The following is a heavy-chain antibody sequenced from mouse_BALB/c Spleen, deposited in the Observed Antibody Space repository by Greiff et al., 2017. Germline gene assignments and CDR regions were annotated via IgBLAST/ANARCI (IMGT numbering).Heavy chain of an antibody. Sequence: EVQGVESGGGLVQPGGSLKLSCAASGFTFSSYGMSWVRQTPDKRLELVATINSNGGSTYYPDSVKGRFTISRDNAKNTLYLQMSSLKSEDTAMYYCARVYYGNYTWFAYWGQGTLVTVSA. J-gene: IGHJ3*01. V-gene: IGHV5-6-3*01. CDR2: INSNGGST. CDR3: ARVYYGNYTWFAY. D-gene: IGHD2-1*01. CDR1: GFTFSSYG.